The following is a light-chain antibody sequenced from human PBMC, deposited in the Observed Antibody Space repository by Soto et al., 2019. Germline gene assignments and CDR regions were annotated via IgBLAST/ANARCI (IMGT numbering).Light chain of an antibody. J-gene: IGLJ1*01. Sequence: LAQPAAGSGSPGQSITISCTGTRSDVGSYNLVSWYQQHPGEAPKLMIYEVSKRPSGVSNRFSGSKSGNTASLTVSGLQAEDEADYYCCSYAGSSTYVFGTGTKVTVL. CDR2: EVS. V-gene: IGLV2-23*02. CDR1: RSDVGSYNL. CDR3: CSYAGSSTYV.